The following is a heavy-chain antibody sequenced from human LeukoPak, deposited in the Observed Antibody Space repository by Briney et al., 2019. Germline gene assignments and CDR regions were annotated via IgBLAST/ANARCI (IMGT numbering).Heavy chain of an antibody. Sequence: ASVKVSCKASGYTFTGYYMHWVRQAPGQGLEWMGWINPNSGGTNYAQKFQGRVTMTRDTSISTAYMELSRLRSDDTAVYYCARAIGYCGGDCYSFDYWGQGTLVTVSP. CDR2: INPNSGGT. J-gene: IGHJ4*02. D-gene: IGHD2-21*02. V-gene: IGHV1-2*02. CDR1: GYTFTGYY. CDR3: ARAIGYCGGDCYSFDY.